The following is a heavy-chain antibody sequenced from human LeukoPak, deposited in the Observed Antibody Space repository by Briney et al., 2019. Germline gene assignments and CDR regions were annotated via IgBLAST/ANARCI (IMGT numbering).Heavy chain of an antibody. CDR2: INPDSGDA. CDR3: TRGWDH. Sequence: GASVKVSCKASGYTFTSHDINWVRQASGQGLEWMGYINPDSGDAGYAREFQGRLTVTRDNSITTAYMELDSLTAADKAVYYCTRGWDHWGLGTLVTVSS. J-gene: IGHJ4*02. V-gene: IGHV1-8*01. CDR1: GYTFTSHD.